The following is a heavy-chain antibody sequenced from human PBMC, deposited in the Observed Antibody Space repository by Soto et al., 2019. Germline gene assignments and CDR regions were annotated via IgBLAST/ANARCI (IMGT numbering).Heavy chain of an antibody. CDR1: GVPISGSDYH. CDR3: ARGSAAKRYFDL. CDR2: IFPSGAT. Sequence: QVQLEESGPGLVQPSQTLSLMCTVSGVPISGSDYHWSWIRQSPGKGLEWIGYIFPSGATHYTSSLGSRITMSVEISKSQFSLRLTAVTAADTAVYFCARGSAAKRYFDLWGRGTLVTVSS. J-gene: IGHJ2*01. V-gene: IGHV4-30-4*01. D-gene: IGHD5-18*01.